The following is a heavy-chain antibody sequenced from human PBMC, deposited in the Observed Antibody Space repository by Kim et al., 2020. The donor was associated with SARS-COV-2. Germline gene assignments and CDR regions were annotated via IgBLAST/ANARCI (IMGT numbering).Heavy chain of an antibody. CDR2: ISGSGGST. CDR1: GFTFSSYA. D-gene: IGHD2-2*01. V-gene: IGHV3-23*01. J-gene: IGHJ6*02. CDR3: AKIAYCSSTSCYGDYGMDV. Sequence: GGSLRLSCAASGFTFSSYAMSWVRQAPGKGLEWVSAISGSGGSTYYADSVKGRFTISRDNSKNTLYLQMNSLRAEDTAVYYCAKIAYCSSTSCYGDYGMDVWGQGTTVTVSS.